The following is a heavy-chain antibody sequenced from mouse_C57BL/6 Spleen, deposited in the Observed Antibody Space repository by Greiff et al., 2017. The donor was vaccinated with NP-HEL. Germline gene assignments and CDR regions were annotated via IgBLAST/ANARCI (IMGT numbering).Heavy chain of an antibody. CDR3: ARDDYGSGGAWFAY. D-gene: IGHD1-1*01. CDR1: GYAFSSYW. CDR2: IYPGDGDT. V-gene: IGHV1-80*01. J-gene: IGHJ3*01. Sequence: VQLVESGAELVKPGASVKISCKASGYAFSSYWMNWVKQRPGKGLEWIGQIYPGDGDTNYNGKFKGKATLTADKSSSTAYMQLSSLTSEDSAVYFCARDDYGSGGAWFAYWGQGTLVTVSA.